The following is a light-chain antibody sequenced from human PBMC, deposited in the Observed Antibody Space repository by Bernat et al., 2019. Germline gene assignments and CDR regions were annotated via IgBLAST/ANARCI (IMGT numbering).Light chain of an antibody. CDR2: GAS. V-gene: IGKV1-39*01. J-gene: IGKJ1*01. CDR3: QQSYRTPRK. Sequence: DIQMTQSPSSLYASVGDRVTITCRASQSISTYLNWYQQKPGIAPNLLIYGASRVRSGVPSRFSGSGSGTVFILTISSLQPEDFGTYYCQQSYRTPRKFGQGTKVDIK. CDR1: QSISTY.